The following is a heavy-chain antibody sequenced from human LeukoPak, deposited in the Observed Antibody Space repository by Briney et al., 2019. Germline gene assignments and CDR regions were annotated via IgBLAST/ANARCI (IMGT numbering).Heavy chain of an antibody. J-gene: IGHJ3*02. D-gene: IGHD6-19*01. CDR2: ISGSGGST. Sequence: PGGSLRLSCAASGFTFSSYAMSWVRQAPGKGLEWVSAISGSGGSTYYADSVKGRFTISRDNSKNTLYLQMNSLRAEDTAVYYCAKQSKWQWLVPYRVDAFDIWGQGTMVTVSS. CDR1: GFTFSSYA. CDR3: AKQSKWQWLVPYRVDAFDI. V-gene: IGHV3-23*01.